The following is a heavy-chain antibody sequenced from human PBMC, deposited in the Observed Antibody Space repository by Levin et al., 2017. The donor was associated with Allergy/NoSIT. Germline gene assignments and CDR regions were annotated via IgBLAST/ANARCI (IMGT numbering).Heavy chain of an antibody. V-gene: IGHV1-2*06. J-gene: IGHJ6*02. CDR3: ARDSVSFAMDV. D-gene: IGHD1-26*01. CDR2: INPNTGGT. Sequence: ASVKVSCKASGYTFTAYYIHWVRQAPGQGLEWMGRINPNTGGTHYAQKFQGRVTVARDTSISTAYMELSSLTSDDTAMYYCARDSVSFAMDVWGQGTTVTVSS. CDR1: GYTFTAYY.